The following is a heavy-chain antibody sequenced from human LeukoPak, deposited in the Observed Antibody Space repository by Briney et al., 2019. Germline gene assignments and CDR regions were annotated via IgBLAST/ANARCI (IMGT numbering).Heavy chain of an antibody. CDR3: ARPMVRGALDY. V-gene: IGHV4-39*01. D-gene: IGHD3-10*01. J-gene: IGHJ4*02. CDR1: GGSISSSSYH. CDR2: IYYSGST. Sequence: KPSETLSLTCTVSGGSISSSSYHLGWIRQPPGKGLEWIGSIYYSGSTYYNPSLKSRVTISVDTSKNQFSLKLSSVTAADTAVYYCARPMVRGALDYWGQGTLVTVSS.